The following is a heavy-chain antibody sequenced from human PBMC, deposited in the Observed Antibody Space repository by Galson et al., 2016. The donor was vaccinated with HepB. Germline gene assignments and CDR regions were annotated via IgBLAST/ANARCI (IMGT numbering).Heavy chain of an antibody. CDR2: IYYSGST. D-gene: IGHD4-17*01. CDR3: ARDQATVTTNRWFDP. V-gene: IGHV4-61*01. J-gene: IGHJ5*02. CDR1: GGSVSSDSHY. Sequence: SQTLSLTCSVSGGSVSSDSHYWSWIRQPPGKGLEWIGYIYYSGSTNYNPSLKSRVTISVDTSKNQFSLKLSSVTAADTAVYYCARDQATVTTNRWFDPWGHGTLVTVSS.